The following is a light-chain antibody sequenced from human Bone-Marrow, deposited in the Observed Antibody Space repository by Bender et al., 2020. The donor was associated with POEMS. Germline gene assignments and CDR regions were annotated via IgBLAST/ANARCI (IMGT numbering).Light chain of an antibody. V-gene: IGLV2-14*03. CDR1: SSDVGGYDS. J-gene: IGLJ2*01. Sequence: QSALTQPASVSGSPGQSITISCTGTSSDVGGYDSVSWYQQNPGNAPKLMISDVNSRPSGVPDRFSGSKSGTSATLAITGLQDEDEADYYCCSYAGSPVVFGGGTKVIVL. CDR2: DVN. CDR3: CSYAGSPVV.